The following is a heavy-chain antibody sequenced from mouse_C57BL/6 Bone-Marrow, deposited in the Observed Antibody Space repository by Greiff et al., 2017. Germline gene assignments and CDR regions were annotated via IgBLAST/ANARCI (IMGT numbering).Heavy chain of an antibody. CDR1: GYTFTSYW. V-gene: IGHV1-50*01. D-gene: IGHD1-1*01. CDR2: IDPSDSYT. J-gene: IGHJ4*01. Sequence: QVQLQQPGAELVKPGASVKLSCKASGYTFTSYWMQWVKQRPGQGLEWIGEIDPSDSYTNYNQKFKGKATFTVDTSSSTAYMQLSSLTSEDSAVYDCARGYDTTGYYYAMDYWGQGTSVTVSS. CDR3: ARGYDTTGYYYAMDY.